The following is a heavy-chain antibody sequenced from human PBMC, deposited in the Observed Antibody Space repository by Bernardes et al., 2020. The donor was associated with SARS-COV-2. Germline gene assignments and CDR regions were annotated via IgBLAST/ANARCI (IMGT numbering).Heavy chain of an antibody. CDR1: GFDFSDYW. V-gene: IGHV3-7*03. J-gene: IGHJ6*02. Sequence: GSLRLSCAGSGFDFSDYWMTWVRQAPGKGLEWVANIKRDGSETYYVDSVKGRFTISRDNAKNLVFLQMNSLRAEDTAVFYCARSAGMDVWGQGTMVTVSS. CDR3: ARSAGMDV. CDR2: IKRDGSET.